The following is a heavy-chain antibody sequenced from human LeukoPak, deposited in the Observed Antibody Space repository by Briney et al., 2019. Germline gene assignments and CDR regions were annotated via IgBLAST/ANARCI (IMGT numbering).Heavy chain of an antibody. CDR2: IKQDGNEN. D-gene: IGHD2-21*02. J-gene: IGHJ4*02. V-gene: IGHV3-7*01. CDR1: GFTFSNFW. Sequence: PGGSLRLSCAASGFTFSNFWMSWVRQAPGKGLEWVASIKQDGNENYYVDSVKGRFTISRDDARKSLYLQMNSLRAEDTAVYYCTRDCEVFCGSDPPDYWGQGTLVTISS. CDR3: TRDCEVFCGSDPPDY.